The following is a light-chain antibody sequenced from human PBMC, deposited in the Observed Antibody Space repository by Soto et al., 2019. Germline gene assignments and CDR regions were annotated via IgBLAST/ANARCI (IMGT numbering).Light chain of an antibody. CDR3: SSYTSSSTLV. V-gene: IGLV2-14*03. J-gene: IGLJ2*01. CDR1: RSDVGGYNY. Sequence: QSALTQPASVSGSPGQSITISCTGTRSDVGGYNYVSWYQQHPGKAPKLIIYDVSNRPSGVSNRFSGSKSGNTASLTISGLQAEDEADYYCSSYTSSSTLVFGGGTQLTVL. CDR2: DVS.